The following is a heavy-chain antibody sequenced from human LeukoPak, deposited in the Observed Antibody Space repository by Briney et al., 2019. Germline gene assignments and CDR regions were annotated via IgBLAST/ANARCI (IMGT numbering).Heavy chain of an antibody. CDR1: GFTFSSYS. D-gene: IGHD2-15*01. V-gene: IGHV3-21*04. CDR3: ARESFEILSVAGGNWFGP. CDR2: ISSSSSYI. Sequence: GGSLRLSCAASGFTFSSYSMNWVRQAPGKGLEWVSSISSSSSYIHYADSVKGRFTISRDNAKNSLYLQMNSLRAEDTALYYCARESFEILSVAGGNWFGPWGQGTLVTASS. J-gene: IGHJ5*02.